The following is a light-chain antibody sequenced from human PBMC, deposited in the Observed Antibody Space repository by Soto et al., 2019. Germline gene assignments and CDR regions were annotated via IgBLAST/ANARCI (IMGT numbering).Light chain of an antibody. CDR1: SSNIGADYG. Sequence: QSALTQPPSVSGAPGQRVTISCTGSSSNIGADYGVHWYQQLPGTAPKLLIYGDNNRPSGVPDRFSGSQSGTSASLAITGLQAEDEADYYCQSFDSSLSGSVFGGGTKLTVL. V-gene: IGLV1-40*01. CDR3: QSFDSSLSGSV. CDR2: GDN. J-gene: IGLJ2*01.